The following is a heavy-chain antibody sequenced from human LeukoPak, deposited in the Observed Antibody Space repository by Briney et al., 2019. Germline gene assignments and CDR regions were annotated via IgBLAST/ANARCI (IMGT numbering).Heavy chain of an antibody. CDR1: GYTFTSYD. CDR3: ATDSLWSGWLLGAFDI. V-gene: IGHV1-8*03. CDR2: MNPNSGNT. D-gene: IGHD3-3*01. Sequence: ASVKVSCKASGYTFTSYDINWVRQATGQGLEWMGWMNPNSGNTGYAQKFQGRVTVTRNTSISTAYMGLSSLRSEDTAVYYCATDSLWSGWLLGAFDIWGQGTMVTVSS. J-gene: IGHJ3*02.